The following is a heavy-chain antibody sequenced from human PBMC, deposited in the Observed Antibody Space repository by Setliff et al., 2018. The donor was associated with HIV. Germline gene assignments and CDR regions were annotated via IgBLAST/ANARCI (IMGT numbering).Heavy chain of an antibody. CDR2: IYYSGST. CDR1: GGSISNYY. J-gene: IGHJ5*02. Sequence: PSETLSLTCTVSGGSISNYYWSWIRQPPGKGLEWIGYIYYSGSTNYNPSLKSRVTILVDSSRNQFSLRLSSVTAADTAAYYCARHRYYDILFDPWGQGTLVTVSS. V-gene: IGHV4-59*08. CDR3: ARHRYYDILFDP. D-gene: IGHD3-9*01.